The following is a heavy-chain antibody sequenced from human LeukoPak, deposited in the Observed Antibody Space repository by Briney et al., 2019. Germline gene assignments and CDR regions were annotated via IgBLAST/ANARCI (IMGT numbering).Heavy chain of an antibody. CDR3: ARDEIKPHYYSYSMYV. J-gene: IGHJ6*02. CDR1: GYTFTSYG. Sequence: GASVTVSCKASGYTFTSYGISWVRQAPGQGLEWMGWISAYNGNTNYAQKRQGRVTMTTDTSTSTAYLERKSLRSDERAVYYCARDEIKPHYYSYSMYVWGQGTTVTVSS. CDR2: ISAYNGNT. V-gene: IGHV1-18*01.